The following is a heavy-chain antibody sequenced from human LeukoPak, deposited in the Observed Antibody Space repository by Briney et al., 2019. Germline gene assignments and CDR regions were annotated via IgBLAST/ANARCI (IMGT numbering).Heavy chain of an antibody. J-gene: IGHJ4*02. CDR1: GGSISTTTTSY. Sequence: SETLSLTCTVSGGSISTTTTSYWAWIRQPPGKGMEWIGSFYYGGNTYYSPSLKSRVTIVIDTSKNQFSLNLSSVTAADTAMYYCATSSSWYRFDFWGRGTLVTVSS. D-gene: IGHD6-13*01. CDR2: FYYGGNT. V-gene: IGHV4-39*01. CDR3: ATSSSWYRFDF.